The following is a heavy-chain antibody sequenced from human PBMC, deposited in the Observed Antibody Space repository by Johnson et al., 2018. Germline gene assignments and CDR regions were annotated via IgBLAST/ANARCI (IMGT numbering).Heavy chain of an antibody. D-gene: IGHD2-8*02. CDR2: IPYSGST. CDR1: GGSISATNYY. CDR3: AVIRGGVVGTYYYYYMDV. J-gene: IGHJ6*03. V-gene: IGHV4-39*07. Sequence: QVQLQESGPGLVKPSETLSLSCSVSGGSISATNYYWGWIRQPTGQGLEWLGSIPYSGSTYYNPSLKSRLTISLDTSKNQFSLNLKSLTAEDPAVDYCAVIRGGVVGTYYYYYMDVWDTGSTVTVSS.